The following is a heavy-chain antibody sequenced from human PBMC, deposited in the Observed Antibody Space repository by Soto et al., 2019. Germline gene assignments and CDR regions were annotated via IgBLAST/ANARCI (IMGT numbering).Heavy chain of an antibody. D-gene: IGHD3-10*01. CDR2: ISSTAGRTS. CDR1: GFTFNTYP. CDR3: AKGVLSFHYGMEV. J-gene: IGHJ6*02. V-gene: IGHV3-23*01. Sequence: PGGSLRLSCATSGFTFNTYPMTWVRQAPGKGLEWVSSISSTAGRTSSYADSVKGRFAISRDFSDNTVYLQMNKLRVDDTAVYFCAKGVLSFHYGMEVWGQGTTVTVS.